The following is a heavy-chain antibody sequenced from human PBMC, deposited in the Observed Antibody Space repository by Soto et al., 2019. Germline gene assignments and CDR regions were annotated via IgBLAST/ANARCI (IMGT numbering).Heavy chain of an antibody. CDR1: GGTFSSYA. D-gene: IGHD4-4*01. V-gene: IGHV1-69*13. CDR3: ARVSNPVYYYYGMDV. Sequence: GASVKVSCKASGGTFSSYAISWVRQAPGQGLEWMGGIIPIFGTANYAQKFQGRVTITADESTSTAYMELSSLRSEDTAVYYCARVSNPVYYYYGMDVWGQGTTVTVSS. CDR2: IIPIFGTA. J-gene: IGHJ6*02.